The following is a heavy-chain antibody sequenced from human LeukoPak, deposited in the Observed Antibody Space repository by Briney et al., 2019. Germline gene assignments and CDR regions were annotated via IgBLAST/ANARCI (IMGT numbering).Heavy chain of an antibody. D-gene: IGHD5-18*01. Sequence: PGGSLRLSCAASGFTFSSYWMSWVRQAPGKGLEWVANIKQDGSEKYYVDSVKGRFTISRDNAKNSLYLQMNSLRAEDTAVYYCARVGYSYGAALGDYFDYWGQGTLVTVSS. CDR1: GFTFSSYW. CDR3: ARVGYSYGAALGDYFDY. CDR2: IKQDGSEK. J-gene: IGHJ4*02. V-gene: IGHV3-7*01.